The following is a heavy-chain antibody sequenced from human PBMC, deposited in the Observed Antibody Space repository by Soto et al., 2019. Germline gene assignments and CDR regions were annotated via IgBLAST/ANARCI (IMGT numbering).Heavy chain of an antibody. D-gene: IGHD1-1*01. V-gene: IGHV3-33*01. CDR1: GFTFSSYV. J-gene: IGHJ4*02. CDR2: IWYEGSNK. Sequence: QVQLVESGGGVVQPGRSLRLSCAASGFTFSSYVMHWVRQAPGKGLEWVAVIWYEGSNKYYADSVKGRFTISRDNSKNTLYMQMNSLSAEVTAVYYWDRDETWKFAYWGQGTLVTVAS. CDR3: DRDETWKFAY.